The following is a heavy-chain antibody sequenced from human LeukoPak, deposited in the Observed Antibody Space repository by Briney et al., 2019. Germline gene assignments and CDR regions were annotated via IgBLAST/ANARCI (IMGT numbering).Heavy chain of an antibody. D-gene: IGHD3-10*01. CDR3: ARDLWFGEWSWFDP. V-gene: IGHV3-30*03. CDR1: GFTFSGYG. CDR2: IAYDGSRK. J-gene: IGHJ5*02. Sequence: GRSLRLSCAASGFTFSGYGMHWVRQAPGKGLEWVTGIAYDGSRKHYADSVKGQFTISRDNSRNTMDLQMNSLRAEDTAVYYCARDLWFGEWSWFDPWGQGTLVTVSS.